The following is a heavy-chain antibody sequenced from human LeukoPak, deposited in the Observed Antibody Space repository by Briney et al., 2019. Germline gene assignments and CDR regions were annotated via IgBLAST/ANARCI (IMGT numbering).Heavy chain of an antibody. CDR2: MNPNSGDT. CDR3: ARVYYYYYMDV. Sequence: ASVKVSCKTSGYTFINNDINWVRQATGQGLEWMGWMNPNSGDTVYAQKFQGRVTMTRNTSISTAYMELRSLTSEDTAVYYCARVYYYYYMDVWGKGTTVTVSS. J-gene: IGHJ6*03. V-gene: IGHV1-8*01. CDR1: GYTFINND.